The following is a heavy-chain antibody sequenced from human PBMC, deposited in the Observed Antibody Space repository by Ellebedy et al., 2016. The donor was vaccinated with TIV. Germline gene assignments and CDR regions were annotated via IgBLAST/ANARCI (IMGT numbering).Heavy chain of an antibody. CDR3: ATGACSGGSCFSDH. V-gene: IGHV4-30-4*01. CDR1: GGSLSSGDYY. Sequence: MPSETLSLTCTVSGGSLSSGDYYRTWIRQSPGKGLEWIGYLRYSAGTYHNPSLTSRVTISGDASKNQFSLSLTSVTAADTAVYYCATGACSGGSCFSDHWGQGTLVTVSS. J-gene: IGHJ4*02. D-gene: IGHD2-15*01. CDR2: LRYSAGT.